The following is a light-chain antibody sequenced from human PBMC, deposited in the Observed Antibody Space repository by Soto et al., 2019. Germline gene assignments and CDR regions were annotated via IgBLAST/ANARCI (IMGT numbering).Light chain of an antibody. CDR1: SSDIGGYKY. J-gene: IGLJ1*01. V-gene: IGLV2-14*01. CDR3: SSYTGSSSFYV. CDR2: EVS. Sequence: QSVLTQPASVSGSPGQSITISCTGTSSDIGGYKYVSWYQQHPGKAPKLIIFEVSNRPSGVSDRFSGSNSGNTASLTISGLQAEDEADYYCSSYTGSSSFYVFGTGTKVTVL.